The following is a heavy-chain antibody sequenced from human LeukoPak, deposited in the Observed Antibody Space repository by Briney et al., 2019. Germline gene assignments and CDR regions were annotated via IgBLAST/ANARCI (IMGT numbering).Heavy chain of an antibody. V-gene: IGHV3-74*01. CDR3: ARGPYYDFWSGSGY. J-gene: IGHJ4*02. D-gene: IGHD3-3*01. CDR2: INSDGSST. CDR1: GFTFSSYW. Sequence: PGGSLRLSCAASGFTFSSYWMHWVRQAPGKGLVWVSRINSDGSSTRYADSVKGRFTISRDNAKNTLYLQMNSLRAEDTAVYYCARGPYYDFWSGSGYWGQGTLVTVSS.